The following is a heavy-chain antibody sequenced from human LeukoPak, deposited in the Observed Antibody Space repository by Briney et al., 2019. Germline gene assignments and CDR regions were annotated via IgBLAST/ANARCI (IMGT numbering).Heavy chain of an antibody. CDR1: GFSLSTSGVG. CDR3: AHSISYFPLSVAAASAFDI. CDR2: IYWDDDK. J-gene: IGHJ3*02. D-gene: IGHD6-13*01. V-gene: IGHV2-5*02. Sequence: ASGPTLVNPTQTLTLTCTFSGFSLSTSGVGVGWIRQPPGKALEWLALIYWDDDKRYSPSLKSRLTITKDTSKNQVVLTMTNMDPVDTATYYCAHSISYFPLSVAAASAFDIWGQGTMVTVSS.